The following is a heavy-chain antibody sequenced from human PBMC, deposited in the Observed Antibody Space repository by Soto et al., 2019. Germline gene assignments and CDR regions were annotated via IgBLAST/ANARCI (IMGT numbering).Heavy chain of an antibody. Sequence: ASVKVSCKASGGTFGSYAISWVRQAPGQGLEWMGGIIPIFGTANYAQKFQGRVTITADESTSTAYMELSSLRSEDTAMYYCAREGSHKPKSGYFDYWGQGTLVTVSS. V-gene: IGHV1-69*13. CDR2: IIPIFGTA. CDR1: GGTFGSYA. D-gene: IGHD3-10*01. CDR3: AREGSHKPKSGYFDY. J-gene: IGHJ4*02.